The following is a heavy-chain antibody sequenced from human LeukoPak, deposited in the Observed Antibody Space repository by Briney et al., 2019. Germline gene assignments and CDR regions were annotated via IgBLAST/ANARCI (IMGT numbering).Heavy chain of an antibody. CDR3: ARDRPGLQWLGFEFDY. CDR2: ISYDGSNK. V-gene: IGHV3-30-3*01. Sequence: PGGSLRLSCAASGFTFSSYAMSWVRQAPGKGLEWVAVISYDGSNKYYADSVKGRFTISRDNSKNTLYLQMNSLRAEDTAVYYCARDRPGLQWLGFEFDYWGQGTLATVSS. J-gene: IGHJ4*02. D-gene: IGHD6-19*01. CDR1: GFTFSSYA.